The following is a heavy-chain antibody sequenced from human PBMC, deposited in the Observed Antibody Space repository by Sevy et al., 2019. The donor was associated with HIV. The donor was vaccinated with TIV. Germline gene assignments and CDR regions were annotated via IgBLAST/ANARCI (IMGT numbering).Heavy chain of an antibody. J-gene: IGHJ4*02. V-gene: IGHV3-7*01. CDR2: IKQDGSEK. CDR3: ARAPRLWFGELLPYYFYY. Sequence: GGSLRLSCAASGFTFSSYWMSWVRQAPGKGLEWVANIKQDGSEKYYVDSVKGRFTISRDNAKNSLYLQMNSLRAEDTAVYYCARAPRLWFGELLPYYFYYWGQGTLVTVSS. D-gene: IGHD3-10*01. CDR1: GFTFSSYW.